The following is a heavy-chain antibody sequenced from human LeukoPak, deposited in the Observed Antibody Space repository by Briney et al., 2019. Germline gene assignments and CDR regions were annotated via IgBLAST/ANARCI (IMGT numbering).Heavy chain of an antibody. CDR1: GGTFISYA. D-gene: IGHD5-12*01. J-gene: IGHJ4*02. Sequence: GASVKVSCKASGGTFISYAISWVRQAPGQGLEWMGGIIPIFGTANYAQKFQGRVTITADKSTSTAYMELSSLRSEDTAVYYCARLVYSGYEGNFDYWGQGTLVTVSS. CDR3: ARLVYSGYEGNFDY. V-gene: IGHV1-69*06. CDR2: IIPIFGTA.